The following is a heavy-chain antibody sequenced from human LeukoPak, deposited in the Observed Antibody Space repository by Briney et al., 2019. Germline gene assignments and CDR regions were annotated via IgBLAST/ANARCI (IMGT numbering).Heavy chain of an antibody. Sequence: GGSLRLSCAASGFTFSSYEMNWVRQAPGKGLEWVSHISSSGSTIYYADSVKGRFTISRDNAKNSLYLQMNSLRAEDTAVYYCASPSSKYSYGTAFDFWGQGTLVTVSS. CDR1: GFTFSSYE. D-gene: IGHD5-18*01. J-gene: IGHJ4*02. CDR2: ISSSGSTI. CDR3: ASPSSKYSYGTAFDF. V-gene: IGHV3-48*03.